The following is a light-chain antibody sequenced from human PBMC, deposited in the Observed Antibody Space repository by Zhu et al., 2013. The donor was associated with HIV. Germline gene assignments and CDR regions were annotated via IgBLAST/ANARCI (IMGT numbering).Light chain of an antibody. CDR2: GAS. CDR1: QIFSSSY. CDR3: QQFGSSPRYS. J-gene: IGKJ2*03. V-gene: IGKV3-20*01. Sequence: EIVLTQSPGTLSLSPGERATLSCRASQIFSSSYLAWYQQKPGQAPRLLMYGASSRATGIPDRFSGSGSGTDFTLTISRLEPEDFAVYYCQQFGSSPRYSFGQGTKLEI.